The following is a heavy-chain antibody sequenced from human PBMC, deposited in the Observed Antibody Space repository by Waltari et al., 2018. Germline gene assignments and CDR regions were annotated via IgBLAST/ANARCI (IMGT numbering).Heavy chain of an antibody. CDR2: IYYSGAT. CDR1: GGSLSRSGYY. CDR3: ARALAPKWFDP. Sequence: QVQLQESGPGLVKSSETLSLTCTVSGGSLSRSGYYWGWVRQPPGKGLEWIANIYYSGATYYSPSLRRRATISLDTSKNQFSLRLTSVTAADTAVYYCARALAPKWFDPWGRGTLVTVSS. V-gene: IGHV4-39*07. J-gene: IGHJ5*02.